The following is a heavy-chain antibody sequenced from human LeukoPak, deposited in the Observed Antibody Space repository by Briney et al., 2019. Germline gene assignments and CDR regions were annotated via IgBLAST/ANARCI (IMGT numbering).Heavy chain of an antibody. CDR2: IYSGGNT. D-gene: IGHD4-17*01. CDR3: ARVAVTRYFDY. Sequence: GGSLRLSCAASGFTVSSNFMTWVRQAPGKGLEWVSVIYSGGNTYYTDSVKGRFTISRDNSKNTLYLQMNSLRAEDTAVYYCARVAVTRYFDYWGQETLVTVSS. CDR1: GFTVSSNF. V-gene: IGHV3-53*01. J-gene: IGHJ4*02.